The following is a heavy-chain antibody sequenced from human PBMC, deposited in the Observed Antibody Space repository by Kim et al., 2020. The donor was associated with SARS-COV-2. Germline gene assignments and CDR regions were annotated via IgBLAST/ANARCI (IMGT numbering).Heavy chain of an antibody. CDR3: AREKVVWRMSSLPVGDV. D-gene: IGHD3-16*01. V-gene: IGHV3-21*01. J-gene: IGHJ6*02. Sequence: GGSLRLSCAASGFTFSSYSMNWVRQAPGKGLEWVSSISSSSSYIYYADSVKGRFTISRDNAKNSLYLQMNSLRAEDTAVYYCAREKVVWRMSSLPVGDVWGQGTTVTVSS. CDR1: GFTFSSYS. CDR2: ISSSSSYI.